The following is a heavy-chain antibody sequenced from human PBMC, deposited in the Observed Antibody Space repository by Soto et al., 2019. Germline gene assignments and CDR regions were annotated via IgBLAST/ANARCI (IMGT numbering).Heavy chain of an antibody. CDR2: ISSYSGNT. J-gene: IGHJ6*02. V-gene: IGHV1-18*01. CDR1: GYNFPSYG. D-gene: IGHD2-2*02. CDR3: ARGGDCSRTSCYTPNYYYGLDV. Sequence: QVQLVQSGAEVKKPGASVKVSCQTSGYNFPSYGINWVRQAPGQGLEWMGWISSYSGNTKYAQNLQGRVTMTADTSTTTADIELRSLRSDDTDVYYCARGGDCSRTSCYTPNYYYGLDVWGQGTTVIVSS.